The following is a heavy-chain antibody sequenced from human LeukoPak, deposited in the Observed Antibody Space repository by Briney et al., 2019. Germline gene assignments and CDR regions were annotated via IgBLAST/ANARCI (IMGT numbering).Heavy chain of an antibody. V-gene: IGHV4-4*02. CDR2: IYHSGST. J-gene: IGHJ3*02. CDR1: GGSISSSNW. CDR3: AREGEGEPRDAFDI. D-gene: IGHD1-26*01. Sequence: SETLSLTCAVSGGSISSSNWWSWVRQPPGKGLEWIGEIYHSGSTNYNPSLKSRVTISVDKSKNQFSLKLSSVTAADTAVYYCAREGEGEPRDAFDIWGQGTMVTVSS.